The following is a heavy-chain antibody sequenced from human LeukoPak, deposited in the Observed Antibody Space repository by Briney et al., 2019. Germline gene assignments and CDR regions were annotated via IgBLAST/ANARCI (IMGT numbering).Heavy chain of an antibody. Sequence: ASVKVSCKASGYIFTRYYMHWVRQAPGQGLEWMGWINPNSGGTNYAQKFQGRVTMTRDTSISTAYMELSRLRSDDTAVYYCARASIPYYYDSSSQIIGPPYYFDYWGQGTLVTVSS. J-gene: IGHJ4*02. D-gene: IGHD3-22*01. CDR1: GYIFTRYY. CDR2: INPNSGGT. CDR3: ARASIPYYYDSSSQIIGPPYYFDY. V-gene: IGHV1-2*02.